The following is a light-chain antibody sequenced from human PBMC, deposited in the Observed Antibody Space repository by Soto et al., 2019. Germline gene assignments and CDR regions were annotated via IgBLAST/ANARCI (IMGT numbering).Light chain of an antibody. CDR3: LQHSDYPFT. V-gene: IGKV1-17*01. J-gene: IGKJ2*01. CDR1: QGIRDA. CDR2: SAS. Sequence: DFQMTQSPSSLSASVGDRVTITCRASQGIRDAFGWYQQKPGKVPKRLIYSASSLQNGVPSRFSGSGSETVFTLTISSLQTEDFATCFCLQHSDYPFTFGQGTRLEI.